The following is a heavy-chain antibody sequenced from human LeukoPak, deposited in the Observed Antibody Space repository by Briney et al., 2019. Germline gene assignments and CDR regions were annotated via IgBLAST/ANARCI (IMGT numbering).Heavy chain of an antibody. CDR2: IIPILGIA. Sequence: VASVKVSCKASGGTFSSYTISWVRQAPGQGLGWMGRIIPILGIANYAQKFQGRVTITADKSTSTAYMELSSLRSEDTAVYYCARNAPGYCSGGSCYSGYYFDYWGQGTLVTVSS. V-gene: IGHV1-69*02. D-gene: IGHD2-15*01. CDR3: ARNAPGYCSGGSCYSGYYFDY. CDR1: GGTFSSYT. J-gene: IGHJ4*02.